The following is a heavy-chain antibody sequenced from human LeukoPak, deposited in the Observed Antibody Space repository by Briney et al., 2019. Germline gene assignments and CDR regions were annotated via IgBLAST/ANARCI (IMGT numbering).Heavy chain of an antibody. Sequence: TGGSLRLSCAASGFTLSDYYLTWIRQAPGKGLEWVSYITSRGSTIYHADSVKGRFTISRDNAKNSLYLQMNSLRVEDTAVYYCARWLRGIADEDGVDVWGQGTTVTVSS. CDR2: ITSRGSTI. V-gene: IGHV3-11*01. J-gene: IGHJ6*02. CDR1: GFTLSDYY. D-gene: IGHD6-13*01. CDR3: ARWLRGIADEDGVDV.